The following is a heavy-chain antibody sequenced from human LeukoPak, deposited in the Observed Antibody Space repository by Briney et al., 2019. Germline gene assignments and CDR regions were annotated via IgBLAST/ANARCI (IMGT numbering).Heavy chain of an antibody. V-gene: IGHV3-11*01. D-gene: IGHD6-19*01. CDR1: GFTSSDYY. Sequence: GGSLRLSCAASGFTSSDYYMSWIRQAPGKGLEWSAFISYGGSTKYYADSVKGRFTISRDNAKNSLYLQMNRLRAEDTDVYYCARDFPGGGCYQIAGCWGQGTLVTVSS. J-gene: IGHJ4*02. CDR3: ARDFPGGGCYQIAGC. CDR2: ISYGGSTK.